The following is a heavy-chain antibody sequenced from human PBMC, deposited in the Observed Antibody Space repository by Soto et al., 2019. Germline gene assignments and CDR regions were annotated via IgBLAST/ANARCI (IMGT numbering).Heavy chain of an antibody. J-gene: IGHJ4*02. CDR1: GFTFSKYW. CDR3: ASDVSGGWYGDFDY. Sequence: EVQLVESGGGLVQPGGSLRLSCAASGFTFSKYWMSWVRQAPGKGLEWVANIKQDGSEENYLESVKGRFTISRDNAKDFLYLQMNSLRAEDTADYYCASDVSGGWYGDFDYWGQGALGTVSS. V-gene: IGHV3-7*03. CDR2: IKQDGSEE. D-gene: IGHD6-19*01.